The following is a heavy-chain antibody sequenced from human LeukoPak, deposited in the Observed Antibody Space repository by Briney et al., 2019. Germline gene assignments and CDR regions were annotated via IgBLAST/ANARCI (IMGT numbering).Heavy chain of an antibody. CDR3: ARRAGAYTHPYDY. CDR2: IYSAANT. J-gene: IGHJ4*02. Sequence: PGGSLKLSCAASGFTFSSYNMNWVRQAPGKGLEWGSFIYSAANTHYSDSVKGRFTISIDNSKNTPYLQMNSLRAEDTAVYYCARRAGAYTHPYDYWGQGTLVTVSS. CDR1: GFTFSSYN. V-gene: IGHV3-53*01. D-gene: IGHD3-16*01.